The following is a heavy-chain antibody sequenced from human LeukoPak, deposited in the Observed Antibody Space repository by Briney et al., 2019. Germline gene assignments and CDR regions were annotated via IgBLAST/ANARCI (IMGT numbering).Heavy chain of an antibody. CDR2: IYTSGTT. D-gene: IGHD6-19*01. CDR1: GLSVSSNY. J-gene: IGHJ4*02. V-gene: IGHV3-53*01. CDR3: AKYTSGWVNDY. Sequence: PGGSPRLSCAASGLSVSSNYMTWVRQAPGKGLEWVSVIYTSGTTYYADSVKGRFTISRDNSKNTLSLQMNSLRAEDTALYYCAKYTSGWVNDYWGQGTLVTVSS.